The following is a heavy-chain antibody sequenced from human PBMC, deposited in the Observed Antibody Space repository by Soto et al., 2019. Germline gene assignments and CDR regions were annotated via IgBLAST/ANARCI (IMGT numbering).Heavy chain of an antibody. CDR1: GGTCSSYT. D-gene: IGHD4-17*01. CDR2: IIPILGIA. CDR3: ARGYGDSPDY. Sequence: QVQLVQSGAEVKKPGSSVKVSCKASGGTCSSYTISWVRQAPGQGLEWMGRIIPILGIANNAQKFQGRVTITADKSTSTAYMELSSLRSEDTAVYYCARGYGDSPDYWGQGTLVTVSS. J-gene: IGHJ4*02. V-gene: IGHV1-69*02.